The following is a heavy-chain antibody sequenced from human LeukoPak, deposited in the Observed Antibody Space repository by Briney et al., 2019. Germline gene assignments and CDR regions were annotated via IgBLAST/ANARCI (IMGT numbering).Heavy chain of an antibody. CDR1: GGSISSYY. CDR3: GREGGGSSWYSGGFDY. V-gene: IGHV4-39*07. Sequence: SETLSLTCTVSGGSISSYYWGWIRQPPGKGLEWIGSIYYSGSTYYNPSLKSRVTISVDTSKNQFSLKLSSVTAADTAVYYWGREGGGSSWYSGGFDYWGQGTLVTVSS. D-gene: IGHD6-13*01. CDR2: IYYSGST. J-gene: IGHJ4*02.